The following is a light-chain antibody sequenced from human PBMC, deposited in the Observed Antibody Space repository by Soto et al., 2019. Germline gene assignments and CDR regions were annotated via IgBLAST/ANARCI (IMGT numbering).Light chain of an antibody. V-gene: IGLV2-14*03. CDR3: ALYSTTSALV. Sequence: QSALTQPASVSGSPGQSITISCAGTSADIGAFNYVSWYQHHPGKAPKLLIYDVSDRPSGVSPRFSASKSANTASLTISGLQADDEGDYYCALYSTTSALVFGGGTKLTVL. CDR1: SADIGAFNY. CDR2: DVS. J-gene: IGLJ2*01.